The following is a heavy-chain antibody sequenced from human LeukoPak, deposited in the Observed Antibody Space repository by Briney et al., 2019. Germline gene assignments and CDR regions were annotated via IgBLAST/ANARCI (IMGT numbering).Heavy chain of an antibody. CDR2: ISAYNGNT. CDR3: ARRYNWNHGDDY. V-gene: IGHV1-18*01. D-gene: IGHD1-14*01. J-gene: IGHJ4*02. CDR1: GYTFNSYG. Sequence: ASVKVSCQASGYTFNSYGISRVRQAPGPGLEGMGWISAYNGNTNYTQKLQGRVTMTTDTSTSTAYMELRSLRSDDTAVYYCARRYNWNHGDDYWGQGTLVTVSS.